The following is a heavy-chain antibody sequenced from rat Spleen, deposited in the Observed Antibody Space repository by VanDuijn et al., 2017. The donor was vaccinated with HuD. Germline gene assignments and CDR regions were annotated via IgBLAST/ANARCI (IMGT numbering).Heavy chain of an antibody. Sequence: VQLKESGPGLVQVSQTLSLTCTVSGFSLTDYSVNWVRQPPGKGLEWMGVMWSGGSTAYNLALKFRLSISRDTSKNQVFLKINSLQIEDTAIYYCTSLYYNSLDYWGQGVMVTVSS. CDR1: GFSLTDYS. D-gene: IGHD1-2*01. CDR3: TSLYYNSLDY. V-gene: IGHV2S63*01. CDR2: MWSGGST. J-gene: IGHJ2*01.